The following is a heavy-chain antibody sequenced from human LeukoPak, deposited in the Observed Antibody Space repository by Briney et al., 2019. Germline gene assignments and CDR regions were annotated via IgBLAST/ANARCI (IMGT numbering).Heavy chain of an antibody. V-gene: IGHV1-69*04. CDR1: GGTFSSYA. D-gene: IGHD3-9*01. CDR3: ARDPRDYDILTGYYTYYFDY. CDR2: IIPILGIA. Sequence: SVKVSCKASGGTFSSYAISWVRQAPGQGLEWMGRIIPILGIANYAQKFQGRVTITADKSTTTAYMELSSLRSEDTAVYYCARDPRDYDILTGYYTYYFDYWGQGTLVTVSS. J-gene: IGHJ4*02.